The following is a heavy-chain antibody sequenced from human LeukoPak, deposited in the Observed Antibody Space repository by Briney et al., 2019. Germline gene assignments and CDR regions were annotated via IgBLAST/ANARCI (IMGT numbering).Heavy chain of an antibody. J-gene: IGHJ4*02. CDR2: IYSGGST. D-gene: IGHD6-6*01. CDR1: GFTVSSNY. CDR3: AGGPQLVPTHY. V-gene: IGHV3-53*01. Sequence: PGGSLRLSCAASGFTVSSNYMSWVRQAPGKGLEWVSVIYSGGSTYYADSVKGRFTISRDNPKNTLYLQTNSLRAEDTAVYYCAGGPQLVPTHYWGQGTLVTVSS.